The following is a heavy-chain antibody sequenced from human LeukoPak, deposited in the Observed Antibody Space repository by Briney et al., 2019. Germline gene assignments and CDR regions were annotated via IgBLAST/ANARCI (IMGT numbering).Heavy chain of an antibody. J-gene: IGHJ5*02. CDR3: ARGMKWFDP. V-gene: IGHV4-59*01. CDR2: IDDSGNT. CDR1: GGSISRYY. Sequence: SETLSLTCTVSGGSISRYYWSWIRRPPGKGLGWIGYIDDSGNTNYNPSLKSQVTISVDKSKNQFSLKLSFVTAADTAMYYCARGMKWFDPWGQGTLVTVSS.